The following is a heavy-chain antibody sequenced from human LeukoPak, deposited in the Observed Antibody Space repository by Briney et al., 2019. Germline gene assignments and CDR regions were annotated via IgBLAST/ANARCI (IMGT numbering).Heavy chain of an antibody. J-gene: IGHJ3*02. CDR2: INPNSGGT. CDR1: GYTFTGYY. D-gene: IGHD1-26*01. Sequence: ASVKVSCKASGYTFTGYYMHWVRQAPGQGLEWMGWINPNSGGTNYAQKFQGRVTMTRDTSISTAHMELSRLRSDDTAVYYCARPGRAGSGSYPHVGAFDIWGQGTMVTVSS. V-gene: IGHV1-2*02. CDR3: ARPGRAGSGSYPHVGAFDI.